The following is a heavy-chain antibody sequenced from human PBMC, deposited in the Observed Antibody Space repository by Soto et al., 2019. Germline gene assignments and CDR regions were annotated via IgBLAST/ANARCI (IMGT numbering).Heavy chain of an antibody. CDR2: ISFTGDYI. V-gene: IGHV3-21*01. J-gene: IGHJ4*02. D-gene: IGHD1-20*01. CDR1: GFSLEKYG. Sequence: GRSLRLSCAVSGFSLEKYGINWVRQAPGKGLEWVSSISFTGDYIYYAGSVKGGFIISRDNDSKSMYVKVNRVGFDDTALYFCARATYNWNHEYWCQGTQVTVSS. CDR3: ARATYNWNHEY.